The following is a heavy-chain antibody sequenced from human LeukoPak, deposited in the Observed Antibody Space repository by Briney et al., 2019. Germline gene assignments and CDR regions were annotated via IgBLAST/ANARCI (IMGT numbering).Heavy chain of an antibody. V-gene: IGHV4-39*07. CDR1: GGSISSSSYY. CDR3: ARGPGPNILTGYYNVRYFDY. CDR2: IYYSGST. Sequence: SETLSLTCTVSGGSISSSSYYWGWIRQPPGKGLEWIGSIYYSGSTYYNPSLKSRVTISVDTSKNQFSLKLSSVTAADTAVYYCARGPGPNILTGYYNVRYFDYWGQGTLVTVSS. J-gene: IGHJ4*02. D-gene: IGHD3-9*01.